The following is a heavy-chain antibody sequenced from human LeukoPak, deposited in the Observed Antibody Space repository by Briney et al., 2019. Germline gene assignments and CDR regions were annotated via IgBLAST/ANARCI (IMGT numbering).Heavy chain of an antibody. CDR2: INPSGGST. CDR1: GYTFTSYY. V-gene: IGHV1-46*01. Sequence: ASVKVSFKASGYTFTSYYMHWVRQAPGQGLEWMGIINPSGGSTSYAQKFQGRVTMTRDTSTSTVYMELSSLRSEDTAVYYCAKAAPDIELLWFGESPLDPWGQGTLVTVSS. D-gene: IGHD3-10*01. J-gene: IGHJ5*02. CDR3: AKAAPDIELLWFGESPLDP.